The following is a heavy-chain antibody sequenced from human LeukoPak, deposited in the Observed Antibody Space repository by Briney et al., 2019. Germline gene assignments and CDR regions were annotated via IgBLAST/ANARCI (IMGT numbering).Heavy chain of an antibody. J-gene: IGHJ6*02. Sequence: GGSLRLSCAASGFTFSSYAMSWVRQAPGKGLEWVGFIRTKAFGATTVYAASVKGRFTISRDDSRSVAYLKMNSLKTEDTALYYCTRNLYSSSLIVDWGQGTTVTVSS. CDR1: GFTFSSYA. D-gene: IGHD6-13*01. CDR2: IRTKAFGATT. CDR3: TRNLYSSSLIVD. V-gene: IGHV3-49*04.